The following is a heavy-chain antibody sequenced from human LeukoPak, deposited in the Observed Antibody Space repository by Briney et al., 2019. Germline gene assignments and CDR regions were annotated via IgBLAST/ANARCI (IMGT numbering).Heavy chain of an antibody. Sequence: SETLSLTCAVYGGSFSGYYWSWIRQPPGKGLEWIGEINPSGGTNYNPSLKSRVTISVDTSKNQFSLKLSSMTAADTAVYYCARRRSGACDYWGQGTLVTVSS. D-gene: IGHD7-27*01. J-gene: IGHJ4*02. CDR2: INPSGGT. CDR1: GGSFSGYY. V-gene: IGHV4-34*01. CDR3: ARRRSGACDY.